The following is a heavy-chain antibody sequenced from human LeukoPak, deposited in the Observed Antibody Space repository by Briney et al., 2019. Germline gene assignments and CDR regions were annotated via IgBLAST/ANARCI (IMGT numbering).Heavy chain of an antibody. D-gene: IGHD4-23*01. Sequence: GRSLRLSCAASGFTFSSYAMHWVRQAPGKGLEWVAVISYDGSNKYYADSVKGRFTISRDNSKSTLYLQMNSLRAEDTAVYYCAREDYGGNWFDYWGQGTLVTVSS. V-gene: IGHV3-30-3*01. CDR2: ISYDGSNK. CDR1: GFTFSSYA. J-gene: IGHJ4*02. CDR3: AREDYGGNWFDY.